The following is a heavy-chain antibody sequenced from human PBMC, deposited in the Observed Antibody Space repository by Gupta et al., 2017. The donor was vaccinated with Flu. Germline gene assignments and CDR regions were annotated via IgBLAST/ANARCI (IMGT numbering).Heavy chain of an antibody. CDR2: ISFSGRT. Sequence: WLRQSPGKGLEWIGYISFSGRTYYNPSLMRRLTISKDTSKNQFSLKLSSVTAADTAIYYCARDVGGKYYFDSWGQGTLVSVSS. CDR3: ARDVGGKYYFDS. J-gene: IGHJ4*02. D-gene: IGHD3-16*01. V-gene: IGHV4-30-4*01.